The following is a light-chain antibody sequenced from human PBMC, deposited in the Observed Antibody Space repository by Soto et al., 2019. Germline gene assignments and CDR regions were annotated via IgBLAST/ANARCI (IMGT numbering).Light chain of an antibody. V-gene: IGLV2-14*03. CDR2: HVT. J-gene: IGLJ1*01. Sequence: QSALTQPVSVSGSPGQSITISCTGTSSDIGHYDYVSWYQQHPGKAPKPMIYHVTYRPSGVSNRYSGSKSGNSASLTISGLQADDEADYYCCSLTTSHTYVFGSGTKVTVL. CDR3: CSLTTSHTYV. CDR1: SSDIGHYDY.